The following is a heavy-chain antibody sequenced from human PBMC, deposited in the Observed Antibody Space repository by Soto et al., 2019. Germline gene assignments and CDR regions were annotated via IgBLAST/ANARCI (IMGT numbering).Heavy chain of an antibody. CDR1: GGTFSSYA. V-gene: IGHV1-69*13. Sequence: SVKVSCKASGGTFSSYAISWVRQAPGQGLEWMGGIIPIFGTANYAQKFQGRVTITADESTSTAYMELSSLRSEDTAVYYRARDRMHYYDSSGYPWTFDYWGQGTLVTVSS. D-gene: IGHD3-22*01. CDR3: ARDRMHYYDSSGYPWTFDY. CDR2: IIPIFGTA. J-gene: IGHJ4*02.